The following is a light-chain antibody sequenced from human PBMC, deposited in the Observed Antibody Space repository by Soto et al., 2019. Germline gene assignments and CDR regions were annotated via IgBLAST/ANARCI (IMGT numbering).Light chain of an antibody. J-gene: IGKJ1*01. CDR3: RQGYGSRRK. CDR2: AAS. Sequence: DIQMTQSPSSLSASVGDRVSITCRASQSINNYISWYPQKPGKAPKLLIYAASTLQSGVPPRFSGSGSGTDFSRTISSLQSEDFAAYCCRQGYGSRRKFGQVTKVDIK. CDR1: QSINNY. V-gene: IGKV1-39*01.